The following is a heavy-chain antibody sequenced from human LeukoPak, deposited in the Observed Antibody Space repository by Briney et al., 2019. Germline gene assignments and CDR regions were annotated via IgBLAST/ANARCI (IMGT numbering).Heavy chain of an antibody. CDR1: GGTFRNYV. CDR2: ISAYDGNT. D-gene: IGHD1-26*01. Sequence: ASVKVSCKASGGTFRNYVINWVRQAPGQGLEWVGWISAYDGNTNYAQKFQGRVTMTTDTSTSTAHMELRSLRYDDTAVYYCARDGRFAAYEPNYWGQGTLVTVSS. CDR3: ARDGRFAAYEPNY. V-gene: IGHV1-18*01. J-gene: IGHJ4*02.